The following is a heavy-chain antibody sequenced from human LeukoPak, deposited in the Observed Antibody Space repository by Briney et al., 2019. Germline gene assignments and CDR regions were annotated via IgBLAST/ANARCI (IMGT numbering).Heavy chain of an antibody. CDR1: GGSISSYY. CDR2: IYYSGST. D-gene: IGHD3-22*01. V-gene: IGHV4-59*01. CDR3: ARGADSSGYYSIFYFDY. Sequence: SETLSLTCTVSGGSISSYYWNWIRQPPGRGLEWIGYIYYSGSTNYNPSLKSRVTISVDTSKNQFSLKLSSVTAADTAVYYCARGADSSGYYSIFYFDYWGQGTLVTVSS. J-gene: IGHJ4*02.